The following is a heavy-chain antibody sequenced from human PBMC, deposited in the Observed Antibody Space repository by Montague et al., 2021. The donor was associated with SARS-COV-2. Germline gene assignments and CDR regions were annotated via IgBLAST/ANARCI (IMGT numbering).Heavy chain of an antibody. J-gene: IGHJ6*02. CDR1: GDSISTSTW. V-gene: IGHV4-4*02. CDR3: ATLSRRTAAGTRDYFGLDV. Sequence: SETLSLTCRVSGDSISTSTWWTWVRQTPGKGLEWFGEIFHSGTINYNPSLKSRVSISVDKSNNQFSLRLSSLIAADTAVYYCATLSRRTAAGTRDYFGLDVWGQGTTVVVSS. CDR2: IFHSGTI. D-gene: IGHD6-13*01.